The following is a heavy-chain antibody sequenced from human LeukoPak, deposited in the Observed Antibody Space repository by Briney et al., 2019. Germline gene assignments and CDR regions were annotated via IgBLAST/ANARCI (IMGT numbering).Heavy chain of an antibody. CDR2: IYSGGST. V-gene: IGHV3-53*01. J-gene: IGHJ4*02. Sequence: GGSLRLSCAASGFTVSSNYMSWVRQAPGKGLEWVSVIYSGGSTYYADSVKGRFTISRDNARNSLYLQMNSLRAEDTAVYYCARVPGDYWGRGTLVTVSS. CDR3: ARVPGDY. CDR1: GFTVSSNY.